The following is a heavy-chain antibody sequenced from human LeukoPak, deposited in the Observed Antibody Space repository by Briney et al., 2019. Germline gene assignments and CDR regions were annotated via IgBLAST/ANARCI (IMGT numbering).Heavy chain of an antibody. CDR3: AKGGKYDILTGFRRSRLLGDY. D-gene: IGHD3-9*01. CDR1: GFTFSSYW. V-gene: IGHV3-7*01. CDR2: IKQDGSEK. Sequence: GGSLRLSCAASGFTFSSYWMSWVRQAPGKGLEWVANIKQDGSEKYYVDSVKGRFTISRDNSNNTLYLQMSSLRAEDTAVYYCAKGGKYDILTGFRRSRLLGDYWGQGTLVTVSS. J-gene: IGHJ4*02.